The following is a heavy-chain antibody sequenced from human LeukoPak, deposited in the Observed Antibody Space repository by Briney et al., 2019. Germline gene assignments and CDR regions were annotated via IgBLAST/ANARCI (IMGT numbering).Heavy chain of an antibody. Sequence: RASVKVSCKASGYTFTSYAMHWVRQAPGQRLEWMGWINPNSGGTNYAQKFQGWVTMTRDTSISTAYMELSRLRSDDTAVYYCARERKAAAFDYWGQGTLVTVSS. V-gene: IGHV1-2*04. CDR1: GYTFTSYA. J-gene: IGHJ4*02. CDR3: ARERKAAAFDY. D-gene: IGHD6-13*01. CDR2: INPNSGGT.